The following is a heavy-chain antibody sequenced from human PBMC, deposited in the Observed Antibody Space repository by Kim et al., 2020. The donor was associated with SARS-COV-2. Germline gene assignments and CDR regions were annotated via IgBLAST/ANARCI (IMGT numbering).Heavy chain of an antibody. CDR1: GYTFTSYA. V-gene: IGHV1-3*01. CDR3: ARTDRITMVRGVMGGAHFDY. Sequence: ASVKVSCKASGYTFTSYAMHWVRQAPGQRLEWMGWINAGNGNTKYSQKFQGRVTITRDTSASTAYMELSSLRSEDTAVYYCARTDRITMVRGVMGGAHFDYWGQGTLVTVSS. D-gene: IGHD3-10*01. J-gene: IGHJ4*02. CDR2: INAGNGNT.